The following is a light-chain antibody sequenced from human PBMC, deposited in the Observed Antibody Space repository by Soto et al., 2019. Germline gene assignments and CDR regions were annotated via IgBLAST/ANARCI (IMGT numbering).Light chain of an antibody. CDR2: WAS. CDR3: QQHYSTPLT. CDR1: RSVLYKSNNKNH. J-gene: IGKJ5*01. Sequence: DIVMTQSPDSLAVSLGERATMNCKCSRSVLYKSNNKNHLAWYQQKPGQPPQLIIYWASTRESGVPDRFSGSGSGTDFTLTISSLQAEDVAVYYCQQHYSTPLTFGQGTRLEIK. V-gene: IGKV4-1*01.